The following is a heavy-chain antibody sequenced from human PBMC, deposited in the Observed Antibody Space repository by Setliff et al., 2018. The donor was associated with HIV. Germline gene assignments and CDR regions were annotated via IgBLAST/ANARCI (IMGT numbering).Heavy chain of an antibody. CDR2: VYHTGST. V-gene: IGHV4-59*11. J-gene: IGHJ2*01. CDR3: ARDKTYCNYSRCSRAGWYFDL. Sequence: PSETLSLTCTVSGGSISSHYWSWIRQPPGKGLEWIGTVYHTGSTIYNPSLQSRVIMSVDTSRNQFSLNVNSLTAADTAVYYCARDKTYCNYSRCSRAGWYFDLWGRGTLVTVSS. D-gene: IGHD2-2*01. CDR1: GGSISSHY.